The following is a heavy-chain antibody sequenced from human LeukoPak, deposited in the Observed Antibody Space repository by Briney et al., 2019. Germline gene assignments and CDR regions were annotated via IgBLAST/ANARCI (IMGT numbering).Heavy chain of an antibody. CDR3: ARVFAPWYYYDSSGYLDY. CDR2: IYYSGST. V-gene: IGHV4-39*07. D-gene: IGHD3-22*01. Sequence: SETQSLTCTVSGGSISSSSYYWGWIRQPPGKGLEWIGSIYYSGSTYYNPSLKSRVTISVDTSKNQFSLKLSSVTAADTAVYYCARVFAPWYYYDSSGYLDYWGQGTLVTVSS. CDR1: GGSISSSSYY. J-gene: IGHJ4*02.